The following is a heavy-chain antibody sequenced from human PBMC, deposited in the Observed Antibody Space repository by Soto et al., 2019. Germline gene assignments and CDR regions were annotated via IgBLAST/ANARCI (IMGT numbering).Heavy chain of an antibody. Sequence: GGSLRLSCAASGFSVSSNYMSWVRQAPGKGLEWVSVIYSGGSTYYADSVKGRFTISRHNSKNTLYLQMNSLRAEDTAVYYCAKGGVTTVTHFDDWGQGTLVTVSS. CDR2: IYSGGST. D-gene: IGHD4-17*01. J-gene: IGHJ4*02. V-gene: IGHV3-53*04. CDR1: GFSVSSNY. CDR3: AKGGVTTVTHFDD.